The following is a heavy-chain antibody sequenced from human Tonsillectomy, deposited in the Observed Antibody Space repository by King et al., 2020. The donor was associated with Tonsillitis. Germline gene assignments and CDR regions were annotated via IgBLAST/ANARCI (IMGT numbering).Heavy chain of an antibody. V-gene: IGHV4-59*01. J-gene: IGHJ4*02. D-gene: IGHD3-16*01. CDR3: ARFGNSFDY. CDR1: GDSITIFS. Sequence: QLQESGPGLVKPSETLSLTCSVSGDSITIFSWSWIRQPPGKALEWIGYVDYSGSTKYNPSFKSRVAISMDTSKNQFSVSLTSVTAADTAVYYCARFGNSFDYWGQGTLVTVSS. CDR2: VDYSGST.